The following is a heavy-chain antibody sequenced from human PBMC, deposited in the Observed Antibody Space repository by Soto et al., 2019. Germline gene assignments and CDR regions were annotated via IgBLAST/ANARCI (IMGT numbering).Heavy chain of an antibody. D-gene: IGHD1-26*01. CDR2: IYHSGST. J-gene: IGHJ4*02. CDR3: ARPSGSYLYYFDY. Sequence: GNRSHTCTVSGGSISSSNWRIWVRQPPGKGLEWIGEIYHSGSTNYTPSLKSRVTISVDKSKNQFSLKLSSVTAADTAVYYCARPSGSYLYYFDYWGQGTLVTVS. CDR1: GGSISSSNW. V-gene: IGHV4-4*02.